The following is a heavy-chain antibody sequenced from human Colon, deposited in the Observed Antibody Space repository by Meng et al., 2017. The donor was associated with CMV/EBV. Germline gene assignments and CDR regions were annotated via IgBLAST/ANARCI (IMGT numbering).Heavy chain of an antibody. D-gene: IGHD2-15*01. Sequence: GGSLRLSCEVSGFTFQNAWMSWVRQAPGKGLEWVGRIKGKSDGETVDYADSVKGRFTISRDNSKNTLYLQMNSLRAEDTAVYYCAKQGSGGYNWFDPWGQGTLVTVSS. V-gene: IGHV3-15*01. CDR1: GFTFQNAW. J-gene: IGHJ5*02. CDR3: AKQGSGGYNWFDP. CDR2: IKGKSDGETV.